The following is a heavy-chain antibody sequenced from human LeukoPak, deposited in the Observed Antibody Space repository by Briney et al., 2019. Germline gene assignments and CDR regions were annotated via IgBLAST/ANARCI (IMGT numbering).Heavy chain of an antibody. Sequence: SETLSLTCTVFGGSISTSSSYWGWIRQPPGKGLEWIGSVYDSGSTYYNPSLKSRVTISVDTSKNQFSLKLSSVSAADTAVYYCARGLGYGSGSYYLGFDMWGQGTMVTVSS. CDR1: GGSISTSSSY. D-gene: IGHD3-10*01. V-gene: IGHV4-39*01. CDR2: VYDSGST. J-gene: IGHJ3*02. CDR3: ARGLGYGSGSYYLGFDM.